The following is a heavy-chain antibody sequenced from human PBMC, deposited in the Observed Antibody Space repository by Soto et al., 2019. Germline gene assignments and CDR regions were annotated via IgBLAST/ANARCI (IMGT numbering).Heavy chain of an antibody. V-gene: IGHV4-59*01. CDR2: IYYSGST. J-gene: IGHJ4*02. CDR1: GGSISSYY. CDR3: ARERRGVSTSGGSCFDY. D-gene: IGHD2-15*01. Sequence: PSETLSLTCTVSGGSISSYYWSWIRQPPGKGLEWIGYIYYSGSTYYNPSLKSRVTISVDTSKNRFSLKLSSVTAADTAVYYCARERRGVSTSGGSCFDYWGQGTLVTVSS.